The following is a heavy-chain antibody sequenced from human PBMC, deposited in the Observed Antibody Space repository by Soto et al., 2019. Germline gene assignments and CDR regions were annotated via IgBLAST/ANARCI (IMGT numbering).Heavy chain of an antibody. D-gene: IGHD3-10*01. J-gene: IGHJ4*02. CDR3: ARGSYYGSGSYYNGGQFDY. CDR1: GYTFTSYD. Sequence: ASVKVSCKASGYTFTSYDINWVRQATGQGLEWMGWMNPNSGNTGYAQKFQGRVTMTRNTSISTAYMELSSLRSEDTAVYYCARGSYYGSGSYYNGGQFDYWGQGTLVTVSS. V-gene: IGHV1-8*01. CDR2: MNPNSGNT.